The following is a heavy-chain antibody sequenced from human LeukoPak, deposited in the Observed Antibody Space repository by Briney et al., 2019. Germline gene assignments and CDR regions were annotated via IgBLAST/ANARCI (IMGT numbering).Heavy chain of an antibody. J-gene: IGHJ4*02. CDR1: GFTFSSYG. CDR3: AKEGVGAAIDY. Sequence: GRSLRLSCAASGFTFSSYGMHWVRQAPGKGLEWVAVISCDGSNKYYADSVKGRFTISRDNSKNTLYLQMNSLRAEDTAVYYCAKEGVGAAIDYWGQGTLVTVSS. V-gene: IGHV3-30*18. CDR2: ISCDGSNK. D-gene: IGHD1-26*01.